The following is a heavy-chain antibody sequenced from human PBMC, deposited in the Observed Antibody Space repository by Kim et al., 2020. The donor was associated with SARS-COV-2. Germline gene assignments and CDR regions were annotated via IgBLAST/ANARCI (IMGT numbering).Heavy chain of an antibody. J-gene: IGHJ4*02. Sequence: ARSWQGRFSISRHNSKRTWDLQMNSLRAEDTAVYYCAKSSPTSCYTSIDYWGQGTLVTVSS. V-gene: IGHV3-23*01. D-gene: IGHD2-2*02. CDR3: AKSSPTSCYTSIDY.